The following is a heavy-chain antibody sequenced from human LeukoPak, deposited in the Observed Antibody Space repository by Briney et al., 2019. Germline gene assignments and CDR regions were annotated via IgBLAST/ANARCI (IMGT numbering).Heavy chain of an antibody. CDR1: GFTFSRYS. Sequence: GGSLRLSCAASGFTFSRYSMNWVRQAPGKGLEWVSYISSSSSSTIYYADSVKGRFTISRDNAKNSLYLQMNSLRAEDTAVYYCAREEDVYYDFWSGPTGTSYMDVWGKGTTVTVSS. D-gene: IGHD3-3*01. V-gene: IGHV3-48*04. CDR3: AREEDVYYDFWSGPTGTSYMDV. CDR2: ISSSSSSTI. J-gene: IGHJ6*03.